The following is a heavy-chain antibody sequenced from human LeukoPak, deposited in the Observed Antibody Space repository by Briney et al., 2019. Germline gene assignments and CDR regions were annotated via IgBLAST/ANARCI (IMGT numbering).Heavy chain of an antibody. V-gene: IGHV4-59*01. CDR3: VRRQWELQYFDL. CDR2: IYYSGST. Sequence: SETLSLTCTVSGGSISSNYWSWIRQPPGKGLEWIGYIYYSGSTNYNPSLKSRVTISADTSKNQFSLKLNSVTAADTAVYYCVRRQWELQYFDLWGRGTLVAVSS. CDR1: GGSISSNY. D-gene: IGHD1-26*01. J-gene: IGHJ2*01.